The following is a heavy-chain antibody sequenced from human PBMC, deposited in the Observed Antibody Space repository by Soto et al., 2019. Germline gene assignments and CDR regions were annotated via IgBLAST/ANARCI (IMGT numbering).Heavy chain of an antibody. CDR1: GFSFDGYA. V-gene: IGHV3-9*01. J-gene: IGHJ5*02. CDR3: VKASTYSSSQGWFDP. D-gene: IGHD6-6*01. CDR2: ISWNSGNI. Sequence: PGGSLRLSCAASGFSFDGYAMNWVRQPPGEGLEWVSGISWNSGNIDYADSVKGRFTISRDNAKNSLYLQMNSLRAEDTALYYCVKASTYSSSQGWFDPWGQGTMVTVSS.